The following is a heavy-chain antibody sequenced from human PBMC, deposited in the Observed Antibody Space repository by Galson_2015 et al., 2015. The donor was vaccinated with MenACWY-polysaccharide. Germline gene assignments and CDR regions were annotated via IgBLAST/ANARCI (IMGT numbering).Heavy chain of an antibody. CDR1: GGTFSSYA. Sequence: SVKVSCKASGGTFSSYAISWVRQAPGQGLEWMGGIIPIFGTANYAQKFQGRVTITADESTSTAYMELSSLRSEDTAVYYCARSNYYGSGSYYPNQVYYYYYGMDVWGQGTTVTVSS. V-gene: IGHV1-69*13. D-gene: IGHD3-10*01. J-gene: IGHJ6*02. CDR2: IIPIFGTA. CDR3: ARSNYYGSGSYYPNQVYYYYYGMDV.